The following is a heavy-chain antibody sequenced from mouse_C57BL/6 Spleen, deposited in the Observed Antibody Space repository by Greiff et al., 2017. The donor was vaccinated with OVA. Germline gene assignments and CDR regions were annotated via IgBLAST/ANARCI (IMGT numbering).Heavy chain of an antibody. V-gene: IGHV14-2*01. CDR1: GFNFTDYY. D-gene: IGHD2-3*01. Sequence: VQLQQSGAELVKPGASVKLSCTASGFNFTDYYMHWVKQRTEQGLEWIGRIDPEDGETKYAPKFQGKATLTADTSSNTAYLQLSSLTSEDTAVYYCAGFDEAYWGQGTLVTVSA. CDR3: AGFDEAY. J-gene: IGHJ3*01. CDR2: IDPEDGET.